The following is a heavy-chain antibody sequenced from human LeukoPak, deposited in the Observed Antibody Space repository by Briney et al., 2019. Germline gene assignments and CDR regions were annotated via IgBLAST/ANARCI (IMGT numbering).Heavy chain of an antibody. CDR3: ARGTCCSGGSCYPNLYYGMDV. Sequence: SETLSLTCTVSGGSISSYYWSWIRQPPGKGLEWIGYIYYSGSTNYNPPLKSRVTISVDTSKNQFSLKLSSVTAADTAVYYCARGTCCSGGSCYPNLYYGMDVWGQGTTVTVSS. D-gene: IGHD2-15*01. CDR2: IYYSGST. CDR1: GGSISSYY. V-gene: IGHV4-59*01. J-gene: IGHJ6*02.